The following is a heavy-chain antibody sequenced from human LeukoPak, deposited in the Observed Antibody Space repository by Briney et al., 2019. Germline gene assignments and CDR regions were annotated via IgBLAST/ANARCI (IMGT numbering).Heavy chain of an antibody. J-gene: IGHJ4*02. V-gene: IGHV3-7*03. D-gene: IGHD6-19*01. CDR1: AFTFSSYW. Sequence: GGSLRLSCAASAFTFSSYWMSWVRQAPGKGLEWVANIKQDGNEKYYVDSVKGRFTISRDNAKNSVYLQMNSLRAEDTALYYCAKGLPRYSSGWYVDYWGQGTLVTVSS. CDR2: IKQDGNEK. CDR3: AKGLPRYSSGWYVDY.